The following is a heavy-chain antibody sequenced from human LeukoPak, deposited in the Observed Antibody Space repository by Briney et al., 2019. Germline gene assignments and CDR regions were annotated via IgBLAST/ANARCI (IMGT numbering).Heavy chain of an antibody. CDR3: LRDSGLGNDAFDI. D-gene: IGHD3-10*01. CDR2: TYYRSKWYT. V-gene: IGHV6-1*01. J-gene: IGHJ3*02. CDR1: GDSVSNNSAA. Sequence: SQTLSLTYDISGDSVSNNSAAWNWLRQSPSRGLEWLGSTYYRSKWYTQYAGSLRGRVTINPYTSKNQFSLQLNYVTPEDTAIYYCLRDSGLGNDAFDIWGHGTMVTVSS.